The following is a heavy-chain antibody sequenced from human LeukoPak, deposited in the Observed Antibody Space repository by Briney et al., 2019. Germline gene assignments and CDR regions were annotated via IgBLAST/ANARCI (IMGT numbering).Heavy chain of an antibody. Sequence: PSETLSLTCTVSGGSISSSRYYWGWIRQPPGKGLEWIGTIYYSGSTYYNPSLKSRVTISVDTSKNRFSLKLSSVTAADTAVYYCVSTVNCSNTTCYVAYYYGMDVWGQGTTVTVSS. CDR1: GGSISSSRYY. D-gene: IGHD2-2*01. CDR2: IYYSGST. CDR3: VSTVNCSNTTCYVAYYYGMDV. J-gene: IGHJ6*02. V-gene: IGHV4-39*01.